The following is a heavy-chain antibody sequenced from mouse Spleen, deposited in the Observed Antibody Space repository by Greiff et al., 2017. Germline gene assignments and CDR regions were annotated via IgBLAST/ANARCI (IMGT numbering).Heavy chain of an antibody. V-gene: IGHV5-17*01. CDR2: ISSGSSNI. J-gene: IGHJ4*01. CDR3: AKYDYWAMDY. D-gene: IGHD2-10*02. Sequence: EVKLVESGGGLVKPGGSLKLSCAASGFTFSDYGMHWVRQAPEKGLEWVAYISSGSSNIYYADTVKGRFTMSRDNAKNTLFLQMTSLRSEDTAMYYCAKYDYWAMDYWGQGTSVTVSS. CDR1: GFTFSDYG.